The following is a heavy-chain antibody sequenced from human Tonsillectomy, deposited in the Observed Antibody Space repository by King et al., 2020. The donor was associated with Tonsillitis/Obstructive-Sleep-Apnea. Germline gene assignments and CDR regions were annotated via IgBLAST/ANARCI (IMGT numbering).Heavy chain of an antibody. J-gene: IGHJ4*02. CDR3: DSGGGYSGYDSLDY. CDR1: GGSISSYY. D-gene: IGHD5-12*01. CDR2: IYYSGST. V-gene: IGHV4-59*01. Sequence: VQLQESGPGLVKPSETLSLTCTVSGGSISSYYWSWFRQPPGKGLEWIGYIYYSGSTNYNPSLKSRVTISVDTSKNQFSLKLSSVTAADTAVYYCDSGGGYSGYDSLDYWGQGTLVTVSS.